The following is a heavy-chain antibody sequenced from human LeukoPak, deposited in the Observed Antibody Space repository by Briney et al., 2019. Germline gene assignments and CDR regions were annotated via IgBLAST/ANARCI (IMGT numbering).Heavy chain of an antibody. D-gene: IGHD3-10*01. CDR2: INAGNGNT. CDR3: ARSGSRLVWFGETMGYLDY. V-gene: IGHV1-3*01. J-gene: IGHJ4*02. CDR1: GYTFTSYA. Sequence: GASVKVSCKASGYTFTSYAMHWVRQAPGQRLEWMGWINAGNGNTKYSQKFQGRVTITRDTSASTAYMELSSLRSEDTAVYYCARSGSRLVWFGETMGYLDYWGQGTLVTVSS.